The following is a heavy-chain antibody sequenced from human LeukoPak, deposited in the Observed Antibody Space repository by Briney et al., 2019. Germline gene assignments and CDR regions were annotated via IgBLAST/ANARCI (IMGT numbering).Heavy chain of an antibody. D-gene: IGHD6-13*01. V-gene: IGHV3-23*01. J-gene: IGHJ6*02. CDR1: GFTFSSYS. Sequence: GGSLRLSCAASGFTFSSYSMNWVRQAPGKGLEWVSGISGSGGSTYYADSVKGRFTISRDNFKNTVYLQMNSLRAEDTAVYYCAKDTPYSSRLEPTYGMDVWGQGTTVTVSS. CDR3: AKDTPYSSRLEPTYGMDV. CDR2: ISGSGGST.